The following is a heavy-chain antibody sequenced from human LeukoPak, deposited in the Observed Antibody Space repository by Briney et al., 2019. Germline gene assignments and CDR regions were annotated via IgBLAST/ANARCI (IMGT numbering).Heavy chain of an antibody. J-gene: IGHJ5*01. Sequence: GGSLRLSCAASGFTFSNYWIHWVRQAPGKGLVWVSRINPAGNYVDYADSVKGRFTISRDNAKNTVYLQMNRLRAEDTALFYCVRDWDHFDFDSWGQGTLVIVSS. CDR3: VRDWDHFDFDS. V-gene: IGHV3-74*01. CDR2: INPAGNYV. CDR1: GFTFSNYW. D-gene: IGHD1-26*01.